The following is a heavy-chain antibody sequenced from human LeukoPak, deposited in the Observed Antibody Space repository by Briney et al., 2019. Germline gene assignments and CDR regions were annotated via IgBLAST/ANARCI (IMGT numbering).Heavy chain of an antibody. V-gene: IGHV4-4*09. J-gene: IGHJ4*02. CDR1: GGSISSYY. CDR3: ARLVVVVIRGGHGIERAYYFDY. D-gene: IGHD3-22*01. CDR2: IYTSGST. Sequence: PSETLSLTCTVTGGSISSYYWSWIRQPPGKGLDWIGYIYTSGSTNYNPSLRSRVTISVDTSKNQFSLKLSSVTAADTAVYYCARLVVVVIRGGHGIERAYYFDYWGQGTLVTVSS.